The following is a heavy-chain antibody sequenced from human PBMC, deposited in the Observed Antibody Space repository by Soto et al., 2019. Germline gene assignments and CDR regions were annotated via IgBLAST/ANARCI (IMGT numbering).Heavy chain of an antibody. CDR3: AGKYQLNSYYGMDV. CDR1: GGTFSSYA. D-gene: IGHD2-2*01. Sequence: QVQLVQSGAEVKKPGSSVKVSCKASGGTFSSYAISWVRQAPGQGLEWMGGIIPIFGTADYAQKFQGRVTITADESTSTTYRELSSLRSEDTAVYYCAGKYQLNSYYGMDVWGQGTTVTVSS. CDR2: IIPIFGTA. J-gene: IGHJ6*02. V-gene: IGHV1-69*12.